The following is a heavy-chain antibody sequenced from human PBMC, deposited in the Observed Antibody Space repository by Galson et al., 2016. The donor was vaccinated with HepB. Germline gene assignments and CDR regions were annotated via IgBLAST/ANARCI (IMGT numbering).Heavy chain of an antibody. D-gene: IGHD5-18*01. CDR2: ISGSGGRT. CDR3: AKYNYGTLDY. CDR1: GFTFSTYA. V-gene: IGHV3-23*01. Sequence: SLRLSCAASGFTFSTYAVSWVRQAPGTGLEWVSSISGSGGRTYYADSVKGRFTISRDITKNTLYLQMSSLRAEDTAIYYCAKYNYGTLDYWGQGTLVTVSS. J-gene: IGHJ4*02.